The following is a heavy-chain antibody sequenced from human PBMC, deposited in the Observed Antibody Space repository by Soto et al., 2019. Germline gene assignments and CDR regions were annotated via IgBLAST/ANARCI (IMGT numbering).Heavy chain of an antibody. V-gene: IGHV3-7*03. CDR3: ATPRGVYX. CDR1: GFTFSNRW. J-gene: IGHJ4*02. CDR2: IKEDGSEK. D-gene: IGHD3-16*01. Sequence: GGSLRLSCAGSGFTFSNRWMNWVRQAPGKGLEWVSNIKEDGSEKYYVDSVKVRLTISRDNAKNSLYLKMNSLRAEDTAVYYCATPRGVYXWGQGTLVTVSX.